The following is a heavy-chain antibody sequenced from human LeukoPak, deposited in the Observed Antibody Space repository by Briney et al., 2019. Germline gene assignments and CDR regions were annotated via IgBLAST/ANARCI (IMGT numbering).Heavy chain of an antibody. CDR1: GYRFTSYW. V-gene: IGHV1-2*02. Sequence: GESLKISCKGSGYRFTSYWIGWVRQAPGQGLEWMGWINPNSGGTNYAQKFQGRVTMTRDTSISTAYMELSRLRSDDTAVYYCARGYSSSWSFDYWGQGTLVTVSS. CDR3: ARGYSSSWSFDY. CDR2: INPNSGGT. J-gene: IGHJ4*02. D-gene: IGHD6-13*01.